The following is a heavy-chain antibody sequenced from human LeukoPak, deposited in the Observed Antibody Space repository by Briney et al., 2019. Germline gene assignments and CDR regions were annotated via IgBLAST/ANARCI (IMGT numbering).Heavy chain of an antibody. CDR3: ARPLNDY. Sequence: SETLSLVCAVYGGSFSGYYWSWIRQPPGKGLEWIGEINHSGSTNYNPSLKSRVTISVDTSKNQFSLKLSSVTAADTAVYYCARPLNDYWGQGTLVTVSS. CDR1: GGSFSGYY. V-gene: IGHV4-34*01. J-gene: IGHJ4*02. CDR2: INHSGST.